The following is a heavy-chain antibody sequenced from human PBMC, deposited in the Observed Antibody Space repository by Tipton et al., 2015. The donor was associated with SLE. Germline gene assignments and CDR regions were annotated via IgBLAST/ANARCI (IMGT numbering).Heavy chain of an antibody. CDR2: INHSGST. D-gene: IGHD1-26*01. J-gene: IGHJ4*02. CDR1: GGSFSGYY. V-gene: IGHV4-34*01. CDR3: AGMSYPREGYFDY. Sequence: TLSLTCAVYGGSFSGYYWSWIRQPPGKGLEWIGEINHSGSTYYNPSLKSRVTISVGTSKNQFSLKLSSVTAADTAVYYCAGMSYPREGYFDYWGQGTLVTVSS.